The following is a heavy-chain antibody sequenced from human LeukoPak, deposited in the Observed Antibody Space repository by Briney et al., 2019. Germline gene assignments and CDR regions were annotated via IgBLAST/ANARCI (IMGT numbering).Heavy chain of an antibody. CDR3: ARTIAARRVGSWFDP. CDR1: GYTFTTYG. J-gene: IGHJ5*02. CDR2: MNPNSGNT. V-gene: IGHV1-8*01. D-gene: IGHD6-6*01. Sequence: ASVKVSCKASGYTFTTYGINWVRQATGQGLEWMGWMNPNSGNTGYAQKFQGRVTMTRNTSISTAYMELSSLRSEDTAVYYCARTIAARRVGSWFDPWGQGTLVTVSS.